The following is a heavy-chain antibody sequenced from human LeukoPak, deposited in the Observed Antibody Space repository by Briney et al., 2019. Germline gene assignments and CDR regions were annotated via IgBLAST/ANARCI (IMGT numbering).Heavy chain of an antibody. J-gene: IGHJ4*02. CDR2: IIPIFGTA. Sequence: ASVKVSCKASGGTFSSYAISWVRQAPGQGLEWMGRIIPIFGTANYAQKFQGRVTITTDESTSTAYMELSSLRSEDTAVYYCARVNHFGQDYWGQGTLVTVSS. D-gene: IGHD3-16*01. V-gene: IGHV1-69*05. CDR3: ARVNHFGQDY. CDR1: GGTFSSYA.